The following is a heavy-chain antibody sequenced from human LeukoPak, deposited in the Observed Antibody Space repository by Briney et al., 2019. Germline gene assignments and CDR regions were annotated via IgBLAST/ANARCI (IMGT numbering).Heavy chain of an antibody. CDR2: IHTSGST. D-gene: IGHD3-10*01. Sequence: SETLSLTCTVSGGSISSGSFYWSWIRQPAGKGLEWIGRIHTSGSTKYNPSLKSRVTMSVDTSKNQFSLKLSSVTAADTAVYYCARDAYYYGSESYFFDYWGQGTLVTVS. V-gene: IGHV4-61*02. CDR3: ARDAYYYGSESYFFDY. J-gene: IGHJ4*02. CDR1: GGSISSGSFY.